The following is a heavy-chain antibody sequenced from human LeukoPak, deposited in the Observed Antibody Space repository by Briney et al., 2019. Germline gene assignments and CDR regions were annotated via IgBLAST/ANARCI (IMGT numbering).Heavy chain of an antibody. J-gene: IGHJ2*01. D-gene: IGHD1-14*01. CDR2: IYSSESI. Sequence: TPSETLSLTCSVSGGSMSGYYWSWIRQPAGKGLEWIGRIYSSESINYSPSLKSRVTMSIDTSKNRFYLKLTALTAADPALSSFLRDLSAPYHRCYCYF. CDR1: GGSMSGYY. V-gene: IGHV4-4*07. CDR3: LRDLSAPYHRCYCYF.